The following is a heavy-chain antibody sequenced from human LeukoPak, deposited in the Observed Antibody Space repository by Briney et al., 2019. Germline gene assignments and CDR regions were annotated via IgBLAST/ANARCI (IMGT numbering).Heavy chain of an antibody. CDR3: ARRGGSGGSSFPL. V-gene: IGHV4-30-4*01. Sequence: SQTLSLTCTVSGGSISSGDYYWSWIRQPPGKGLEWIGYIYYSGSTYYNPSLKSRVTISVDTSKNQFSLKLSSVTAADTAVYYCARRGGSGGSSFPLWGQGTLVTVSS. CDR1: GGSISSGDYY. D-gene: IGHD2-15*01. J-gene: IGHJ4*02. CDR2: IYYSGST.